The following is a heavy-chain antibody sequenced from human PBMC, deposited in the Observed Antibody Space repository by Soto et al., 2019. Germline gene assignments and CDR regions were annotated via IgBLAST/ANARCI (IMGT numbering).Heavy chain of an antibody. J-gene: IGHJ4*02. CDR1: GFTFDDYA. V-gene: IGHV3-9*01. Sequence: LRLSCAASGFTFDDYAMHWVRQAPGKGLEWVSGISWNSGSIGYADSVKGRFTISRDNAKNSLYLQMNSLRAEDTALYYCAKDIIGSSSWFHFDYWGQGTLVTVSS. CDR2: ISWNSGSI. D-gene: IGHD6-13*01. CDR3: AKDIIGSSSWFHFDY.